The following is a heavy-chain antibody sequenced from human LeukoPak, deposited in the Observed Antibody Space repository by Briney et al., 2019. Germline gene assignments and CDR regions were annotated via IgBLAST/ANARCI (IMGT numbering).Heavy chain of an antibody. D-gene: IGHD5-12*01. CDR2: IYYSGST. Sequence: SETLSLTCTVSGGSISSYYWSWIRQPPGKGLEWIGHIYYSGSTNYNPSLKSRVTISVDTSKNQFSLKLSSVTAADTAVYYCARVDIVATMNFDYWGQGTLVTVSS. CDR3: ARVDIVATMNFDY. V-gene: IGHV4-59*01. CDR1: GGSISSYY. J-gene: IGHJ4*02.